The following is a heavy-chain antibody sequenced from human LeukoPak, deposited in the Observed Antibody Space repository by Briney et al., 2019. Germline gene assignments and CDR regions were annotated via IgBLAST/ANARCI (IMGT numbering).Heavy chain of an antibody. CDR2: IVVGSGNT. CDR3: AAPRSMVMVETYYYGMDV. D-gene: IGHD5-18*01. CDR1: GFTFTSSA. V-gene: IGHV1-58*02. Sequence: SVKVSCKASGFTFTSSAMQWVRQARGQRLEWIGWIVVGSGNTNYAQKFQERVTITRDMSTSTAYMELSSLRSEDTAVYYCAAPRSMVMVETYYYGMDVWGQGTTVTVSS. J-gene: IGHJ6*02.